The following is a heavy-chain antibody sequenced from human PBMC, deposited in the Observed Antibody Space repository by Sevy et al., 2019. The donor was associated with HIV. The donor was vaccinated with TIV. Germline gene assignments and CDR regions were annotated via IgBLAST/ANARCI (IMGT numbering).Heavy chain of an antibody. V-gene: IGHV4-39*01. CDR2: IYYSGST. D-gene: IGHD2-15*01. CDR1: GGSISSSSYY. Sequence: SETPSLTCTVSGGSISSSSYYWGWIRQPPGKGLEWIGSIYYSGSTYYNPSLKSRVTISVDTSKNQFSLKLSSVTAADTAVYYCARGDIVVVVAATVTGYFQHWGQGTLVTVSS. CDR3: ARGDIVVVVAATVTGYFQH. J-gene: IGHJ1*01.